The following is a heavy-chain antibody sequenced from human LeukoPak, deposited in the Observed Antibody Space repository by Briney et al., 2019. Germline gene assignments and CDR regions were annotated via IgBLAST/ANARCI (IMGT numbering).Heavy chain of an antibody. J-gene: IGHJ3*02. CDR3: ERPPGIAARRGDAFDI. CDR1: GFTFSSYG. Sequence: GGSLRLSCAASGFTFSSYGMHWVRQAPGKGLEWVAFIRYDGSNKYYADSVKGRFTISRDNSKNTLYLQMNSLRAEDTAVYYCERPPGIAARRGDAFDIWGQGTMVTVSS. V-gene: IGHV3-30*02. D-gene: IGHD6-6*01. CDR2: IRYDGSNK.